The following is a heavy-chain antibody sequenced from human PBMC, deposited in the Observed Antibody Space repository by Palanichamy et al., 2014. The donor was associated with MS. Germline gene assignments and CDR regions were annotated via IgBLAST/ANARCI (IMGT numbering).Heavy chain of an antibody. CDR3: ARDRYCSGGTCSEAFDI. J-gene: IGHJ3*02. CDR2: TSYDGSNK. D-gene: IGHD2-15*01. CDR1: GFTFSSFA. Sequence: QVQLVEVWGRAWSSLGRSLRLSCAASGFTFSSFAMHWVRQAPGKGLEWVAVTSYDGSNKYYADSVKGRVTISRDNSKNTLYLQMNSLRPEDTAVYCCARDRYCSGGTCSEAFDIWGQGTMVTVSS. V-gene: IGHV3-30*04.